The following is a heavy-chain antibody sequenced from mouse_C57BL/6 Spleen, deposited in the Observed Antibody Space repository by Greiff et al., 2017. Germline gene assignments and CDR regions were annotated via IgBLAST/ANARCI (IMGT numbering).Heavy chain of an antibody. V-gene: IGHV1-26*01. CDR3: ARFWDYDSPYAMDY. Sequence: VQLQQSGPELVKPGASVKISCKASGYTFTDYYMNWVKQSHGKSLEWIGDINPNNGGTSYNQKFKGKATLTVDKSSSTAYMELRSLTSEDSAVYYCARFWDYDSPYAMDYWGQGTSVTVSS. D-gene: IGHD2-4*01. J-gene: IGHJ4*01. CDR2: INPNNGGT. CDR1: GYTFTDYY.